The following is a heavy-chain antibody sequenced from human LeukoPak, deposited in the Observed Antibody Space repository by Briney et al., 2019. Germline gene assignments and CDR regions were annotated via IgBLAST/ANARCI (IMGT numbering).Heavy chain of an antibody. CDR3: ARGSGGSGKPFDY. CDR1: GFTFSSYE. J-gene: IGHJ4*02. CDR2: ISSSGSTI. D-gene: IGHD2-15*01. V-gene: IGHV3-48*03. Sequence: PGGSLRLSCAASGFTFSSYEVNWVRQAPGKGLEWVSYISSSGSTIYYADSVKGRFTISRDNAKNSLYLQMNSLRAEDTAVYYCARGSGGSGKPFDYWGQGTLVTVSS.